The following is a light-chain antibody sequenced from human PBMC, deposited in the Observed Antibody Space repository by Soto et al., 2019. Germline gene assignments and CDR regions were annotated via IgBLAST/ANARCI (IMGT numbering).Light chain of an antibody. J-gene: IGKJ5*01. CDR3: QQYNSIGIP. Sequence: EIQMTQSPSTLSASVGDRVTITWRASQSISSWLAWYQQKPGKAPKLLIYDASSLESGVPSRFSGSGSGTEFTLTISSLQPDDFATYYCQQYNSIGIPFGHGTRLEI. V-gene: IGKV1-5*01. CDR1: QSISSW. CDR2: DAS.